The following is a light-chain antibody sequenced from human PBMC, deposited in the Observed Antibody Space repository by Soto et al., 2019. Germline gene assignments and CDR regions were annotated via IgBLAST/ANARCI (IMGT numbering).Light chain of an antibody. CDR2: VAS. CDR3: QQYGGSPYT. CDR1: QSVGSNY. Sequence: EIVLTQSPGTLSLSPGERATLSCRASQSVGSNYLAWYQQKPGQAPRLLIYVASNRATGIPDRFSGSGSGTDVSLTISRLEPEDFAVYYCQQYGGSPYTFGQGTKLEI. J-gene: IGKJ2*01. V-gene: IGKV3-20*01.